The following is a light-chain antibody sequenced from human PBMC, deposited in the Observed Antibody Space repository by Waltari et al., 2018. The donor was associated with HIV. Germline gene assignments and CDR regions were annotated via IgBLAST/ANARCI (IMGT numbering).Light chain of an antibody. CDR3: AAWDDSLSGWV. CDR1: STNIGINF. V-gene: IGLV1-47*01. CDR2: KNT. J-gene: IGLJ3*02. Sequence: QSVLTQPPSASGTPGQRVTISCSGSSTNIGINFVSLYQDLTGTATKVLINKNTQRPPGVPDRFSGSKSATSASLAISGLRSEDEADYYCAAWDDSLSGWVFGGGTQLTVL.